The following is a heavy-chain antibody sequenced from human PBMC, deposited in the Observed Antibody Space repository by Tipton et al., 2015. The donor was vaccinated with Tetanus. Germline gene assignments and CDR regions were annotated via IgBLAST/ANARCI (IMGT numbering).Heavy chain of an antibody. CDR3: ARCSGGACYRGNHYYYGMDV. Sequence: SLRLSCAASGFTFSSYGMHWVRQAPGKGLEWVAVISYDGSSEYYADSVKGRFTISRDNSKNTLFLQMSSLRPEDTALYYCARCSGGACYRGNHYYYGMDVWGQGTTVTVSS. J-gene: IGHJ6*02. D-gene: IGHD2-15*01. CDR1: GFTFSSYG. CDR2: ISYDGSSE. V-gene: IGHV3-30*03.